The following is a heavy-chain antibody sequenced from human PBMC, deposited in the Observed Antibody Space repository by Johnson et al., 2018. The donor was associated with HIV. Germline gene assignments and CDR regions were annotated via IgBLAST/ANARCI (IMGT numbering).Heavy chain of an antibody. J-gene: IGHJ3*01. CDR1: GFTFRSYI. V-gene: IGHV3-30*03. CDR3: ASLSDDAFDF. CDR2: ISYDGSNK. Sequence: QMLLVESGGGVVQPGRSLRLSCAASGFTFRSYIMHWVRQAPGEGLEWVALISYDGSNKYYADSVKGRFTISRDNSENTLYLQMNSLKAEDTAVYYCASLSDDAFDFWGQGTMVIVSS.